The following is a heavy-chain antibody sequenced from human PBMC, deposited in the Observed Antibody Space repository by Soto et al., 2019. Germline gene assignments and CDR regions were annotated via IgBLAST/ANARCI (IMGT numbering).Heavy chain of an antibody. J-gene: IGHJ6*02. CDR1: GFTFSSYW. CDR2: IKQDGSEK. V-gene: IGHV3-7*03. CDR3: ARDLELGYCTNGVCLYYSYGMDV. Sequence: PGGSLRLSCAASGFTFSSYWMSWVRQAPGKGLEWVANIKQDGSEKYYVDSVKGRFTISRDNAKNSLYLQMNSMRAEDTAVYYCARDLELGYCTNGVCLYYSYGMDVWGQGTTVTVSS. D-gene: IGHD2-8*01.